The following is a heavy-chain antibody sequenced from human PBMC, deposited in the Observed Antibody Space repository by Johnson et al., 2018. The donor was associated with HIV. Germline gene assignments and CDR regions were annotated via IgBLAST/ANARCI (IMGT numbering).Heavy chain of an antibody. CDR2: IKQDGSER. V-gene: IGHV3-30*02. J-gene: IGHJ3*02. CDR3: AKRNYGSGGNAFDI. CDR1: GFTFSSYG. D-gene: IGHD3-10*01. Sequence: QVQLVESGGGVVQPGGSLRLSCAASGFTFSSYGMHWVRQAPGKGLEWVANIKQDGSERYYADSVKGRFTISRDNSKNTLYLQMNSLRAEDTAVYYCAKRNYGSGGNAFDIWGQGTMVTVSS.